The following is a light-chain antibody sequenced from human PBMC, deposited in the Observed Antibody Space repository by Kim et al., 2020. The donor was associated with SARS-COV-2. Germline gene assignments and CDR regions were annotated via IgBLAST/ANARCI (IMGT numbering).Light chain of an antibody. J-gene: IGLJ2*01. CDR2: RDS. V-gene: IGLV3-9*01. CDR3: QVWDSSVV. Sequence: SYELTQPLSVSVALGQTARITCGGNNIGSKNVHWYKQKPGQAPMLVIYRDSNRPSGIPERFSGSNSGNTATLTIYRAQAGDEADYYCQVWDSSVVFGGGT. CDR1: NIGSKN.